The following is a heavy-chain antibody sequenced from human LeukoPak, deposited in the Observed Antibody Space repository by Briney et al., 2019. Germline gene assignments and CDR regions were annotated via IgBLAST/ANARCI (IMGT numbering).Heavy chain of an antibody. CDR3: ARRGGSGRSFDY. CDR2: IYYTGST. V-gene: IGHV4-59*01. J-gene: IGHJ4*02. Sequence: SETLSLTCAVYGGSFSGYYWSWIRQPPGKGLEWIGYIYYTGSTNYNPSLKSRLTMSVDTSKNQFSLKLSSVTAAYTAVYYCARRGGSGRSFDYWGQGTLVTVSS. CDR1: GGSFSGYY. D-gene: IGHD3-10*01.